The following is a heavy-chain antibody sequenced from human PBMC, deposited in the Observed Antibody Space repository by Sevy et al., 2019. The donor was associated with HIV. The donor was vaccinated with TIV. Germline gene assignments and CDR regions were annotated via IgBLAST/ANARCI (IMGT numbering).Heavy chain of an antibody. Sequence: ASVKVSCKASGYTFTSYGISWVRQAPGQGLEWMGWISAYNGNTNYAQKLQGRVTMTTDTSTSTAYMELRSLRSDDTAVYYCARDYYYDSSGYEYFHYWGQGTLVTVSS. J-gene: IGHJ4*02. CDR2: ISAYNGNT. CDR3: ARDYYYDSSGYEYFHY. V-gene: IGHV1-18*04. CDR1: GYTFTSYG. D-gene: IGHD3-22*01.